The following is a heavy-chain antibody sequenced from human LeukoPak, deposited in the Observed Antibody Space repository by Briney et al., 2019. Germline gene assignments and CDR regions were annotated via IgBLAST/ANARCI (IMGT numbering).Heavy chain of an antibody. CDR1: GYTFTGYY. CDR3: ARGPVVVAATPGSTYFDY. D-gene: IGHD2-15*01. J-gene: IGHJ4*02. Sequence: ASVKVSCKASGYTFTGYYMHWVRQAPGQGLEWMGWINPNSGCTNYAQKFQGRVTMTRDTSISTAYMELSRLRSDDTAVYYCARGPVVVAATPGSTYFDYWGQGTLVTVSS. V-gene: IGHV1-2*02. CDR2: INPNSGCT.